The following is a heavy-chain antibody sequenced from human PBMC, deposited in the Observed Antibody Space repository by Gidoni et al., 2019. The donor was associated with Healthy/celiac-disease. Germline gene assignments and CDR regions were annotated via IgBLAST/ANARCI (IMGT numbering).Heavy chain of an antibody. Sequence: EVQLVKSGGGLVQPGRSLRLSCEASGFTFDDYAMHWVRQAPGKGLEWVSGISWNSVSICYADAVKGRFTISRDNAKNSLYLQMNSLRAEDTALYYCAKASDIVVVPAVPYYFDYWGQGTLVTVSS. CDR1: GFTFDDYA. CDR2: ISWNSVSI. V-gene: IGHV3-9*01. J-gene: IGHJ4*02. CDR3: AKASDIVVVPAVPYYFDY. D-gene: IGHD2-2*01.